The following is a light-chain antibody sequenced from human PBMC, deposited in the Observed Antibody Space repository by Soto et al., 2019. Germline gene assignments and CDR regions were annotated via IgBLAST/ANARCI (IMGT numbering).Light chain of an antibody. J-gene: IGLJ1*01. CDR3: SSYTSSRTFV. CDR1: SSDVGAYNS. Sequence: QSVLTQPASVSGSPGQSITISCTGTSSDVGAYNSVSWYQQEPGKAPRLLIYEVTNRPSGVSSRFSGSKSANTASLTISGLQADDEADYYCSSYTSSRTFVFGTGTKVTVL. CDR2: EVT. V-gene: IGLV2-14*01.